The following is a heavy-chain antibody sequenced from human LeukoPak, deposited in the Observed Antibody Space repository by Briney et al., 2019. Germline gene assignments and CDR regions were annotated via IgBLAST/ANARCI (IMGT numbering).Heavy chain of an antibody. V-gene: IGHV1-2*02. CDR2: INPNSGGT. CDR1: GYTFTGYY. D-gene: IGHD3-22*01. Sequence: AASVKVSCKASGYTFTGYYIHWVRQAPGQGLEWMGWINPNSGGTNYAQKFQGRVTMTRDTSISTAYMELSRLRSDDTAVYYCARDSRQYYYDSSGYYKGGFDYWGQGTLVTVSS. J-gene: IGHJ4*02. CDR3: ARDSRQYYYDSSGYYKGGFDY.